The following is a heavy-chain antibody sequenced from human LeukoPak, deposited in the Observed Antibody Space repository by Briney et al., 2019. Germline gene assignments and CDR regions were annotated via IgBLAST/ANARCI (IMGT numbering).Heavy chain of an antibody. D-gene: IGHD2-21*01. CDR3: ARTPHGDYYSFSYYYYMDV. CDR1: GGTFSSYA. J-gene: IGHJ6*03. Sequence: SVKVSCKASGGTFSSYAISWVRQAPGQGLEWMGGIIPIFGTANYAQKFQGRVTITTDESTSTAYMELSSLRSEDTAVYYCARTPHGDYYSFSYYYYMDVWGKGTTVTVSS. V-gene: IGHV1-69*05. CDR2: IIPIFGTA.